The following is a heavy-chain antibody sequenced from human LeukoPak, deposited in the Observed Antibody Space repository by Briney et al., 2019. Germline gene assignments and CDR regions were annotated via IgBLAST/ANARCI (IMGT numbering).Heavy chain of an antibody. CDR3: ARVRGDFETD. Sequence: LETLSLTCSVFGGSISSDYWTWLRQPPGKGLEWIGYRYYSGSTTYNPSLKSRVTISVDTSKSQFSLKLISVTAADTAIYYCARVRGDFETDWGQGTLVTVSS. CDR1: GGSISSDY. V-gene: IGHV4-59*01. CDR2: RYYSGST. J-gene: IGHJ1*01. D-gene: IGHD3-16*01.